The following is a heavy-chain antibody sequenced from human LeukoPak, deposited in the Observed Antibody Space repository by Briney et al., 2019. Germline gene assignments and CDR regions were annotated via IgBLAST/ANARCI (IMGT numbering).Heavy chain of an antibody. CDR1: GYTFSDYY. V-gene: IGHV1-2*02. CDR3: ARLPKPNQVVPAAIPAHY. Sequence: ASVKVSCKASGYTFSDYYAHWVRQAPGQGLEWMGWINPNSGGTKYAQKFQGRVTMARDTSISTAYMELSRLRSDDTAVYYCARLPKPNQVVPAAIPAHYWGQGTLVTVSS. J-gene: IGHJ4*02. D-gene: IGHD2-2*02. CDR2: INPNSGGT.